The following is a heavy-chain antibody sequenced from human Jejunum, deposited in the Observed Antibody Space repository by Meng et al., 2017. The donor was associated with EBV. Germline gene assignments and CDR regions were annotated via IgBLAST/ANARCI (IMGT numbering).Heavy chain of an antibody. CDR3: ARESYDFWRGIDS. V-gene: IGHV1-3*01. J-gene: IGHJ4*02. Sequence: QVQLVQSGAEVKKPGASVKISCKAAGYLFSDYSIHWVRQAPGQRLGWMGWIAAGNGNTKYSRRFQDRITFTRDTSATTVYMELSSLRSADTAVYYCARESYDFWRGIDSWGQGPLGTVAS. CDR2: IAAGNGNT. CDR1: GYLFSDYS. D-gene: IGHD3-3*01.